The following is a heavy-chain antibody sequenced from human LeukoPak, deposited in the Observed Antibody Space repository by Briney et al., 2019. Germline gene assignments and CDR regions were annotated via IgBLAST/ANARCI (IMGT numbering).Heavy chain of an antibody. D-gene: IGHD3-22*01. CDR3: ARGGLYDSRPCSHS. V-gene: IGHV3-48*03. J-gene: IGHJ4*02. CDR1: GLTFSSYE. CDR2: ISTSGGTI. Sequence: GGSLRLSCVASGLTFSSYEMKWVRQAPGKGLEWVSYISTSGGTIYYADSVKGRFTISRDNAKESLYLHMNSLRADDTAVYYCARGGLYDSRPCSHSWGQGTLVTVSS.